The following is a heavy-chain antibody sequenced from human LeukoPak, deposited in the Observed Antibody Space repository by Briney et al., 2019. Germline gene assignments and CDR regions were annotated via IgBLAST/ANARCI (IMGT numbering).Heavy chain of an antibody. V-gene: IGHV1-2*02. J-gene: IGHJ6*03. CDR2: INPNSGGT. CDR3: ARDGKLYYYDSSGNRTYYYYYYMDV. Sequence: ASVKVSCKASGYTFTGYYMHWVRQAPGQGLEWMGWINPNSGGTNYAQKFQGRVTMTRDTSISTAYMELSRLRSDDTAVYYCARDGKLYYYDSSGNRTYYYYYYMDVWGKGTTVTISS. D-gene: IGHD3-22*01. CDR1: GYTFTGYY.